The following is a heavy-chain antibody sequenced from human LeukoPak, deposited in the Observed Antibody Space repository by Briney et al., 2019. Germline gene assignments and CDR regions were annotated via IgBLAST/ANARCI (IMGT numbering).Heavy chain of an antibody. D-gene: IGHD3-10*01. CDR1: GGSISSYY. CDR3: ARDHGSGSYDY. Sequence: SETLSLTCTVSGGSISSYYWSWIRQPPGKGLEWIGYIYYSGSTNYNPSLKSRVTISVDTSKNQFSLKLSSVTAADTAVYYCARDHGSGSYDYWGQGTLVTVSS. J-gene: IGHJ4*02. CDR2: IYYSGST. V-gene: IGHV4-59*01.